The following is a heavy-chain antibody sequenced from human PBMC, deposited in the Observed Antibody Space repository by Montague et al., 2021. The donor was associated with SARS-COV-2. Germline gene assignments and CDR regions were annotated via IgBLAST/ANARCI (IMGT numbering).Heavy chain of an antibody. CDR3: VNLYSYGS. D-gene: IGHD5-18*01. CDR1: GFTFSSYS. J-gene: IGHJ4*02. Sequence: SLRLSCAASGFTFSSYSMNWVRQAPGKGLEWVSSISTTSSYIYYADSVKGRFTISRDNTKNSLYLQMNSLRSEDTTVYYCVNLYSYGSWGQGTLVTVSS. CDR2: ISTTSSYI. V-gene: IGHV3-21*01.